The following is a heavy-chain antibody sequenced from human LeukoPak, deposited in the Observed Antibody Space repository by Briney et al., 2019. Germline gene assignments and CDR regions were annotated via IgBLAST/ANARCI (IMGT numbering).Heavy chain of an antibody. Sequence: GGSLRLSCAASGFPFSSFSINWGRQAPGKGLEWASSISSSSSYIYYADSVKGRFTISRENAKNSLYLQMNSLRAEDTAVYYCARDRGELGFDTWGQGTLVTVSS. J-gene: IGHJ5*02. CDR3: ARDRGELGFDT. D-gene: IGHD1-26*01. CDR2: ISSSSSYI. V-gene: IGHV3-21*01. CDR1: GFPFSSFS.